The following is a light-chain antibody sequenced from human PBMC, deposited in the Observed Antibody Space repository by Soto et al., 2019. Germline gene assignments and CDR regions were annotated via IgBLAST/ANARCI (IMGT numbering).Light chain of an antibody. V-gene: IGKV1-5*01. Sequence: DIQMTQSPSSLSASVGDRVTITCRASQSISSWLAWYQQKPGKAPKLLIFDAYSLESGVPSRFSGSRSGTEFTLTITSLQPDDYATYYCQQRSNWLWTFGQGTKVDIK. J-gene: IGKJ1*01. CDR1: QSISSW. CDR3: QQRSNWLWT. CDR2: DAY.